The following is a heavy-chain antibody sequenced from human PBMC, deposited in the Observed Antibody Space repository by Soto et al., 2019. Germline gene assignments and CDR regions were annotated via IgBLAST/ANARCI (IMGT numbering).Heavy chain of an antibody. Sequence: QITLKESGPTLVKPTQPLTLTCTFSGFSLTTDRVGVGWIRQPPGEALEWLAVIYWDDSKTYRPSLESRLTITKDTSKNQVALTMTNMDSLATATDYCANAYGGRSLYWGQGTLVTVSS. V-gene: IGHV2-5*02. D-gene: IGHD1-26*01. J-gene: IGHJ4*02. CDR2: IYWDDSK. CDR1: GFSLTTDRVG. CDR3: ANAYGGRSLY.